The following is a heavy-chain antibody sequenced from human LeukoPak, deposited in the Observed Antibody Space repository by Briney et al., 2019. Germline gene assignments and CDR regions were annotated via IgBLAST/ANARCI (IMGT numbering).Heavy chain of an antibody. D-gene: IGHD6-13*01. J-gene: IGHJ6*03. CDR1: GFNVSSNY. Sequence: GGSLRLSCAASGFNVSSNYMSWVRQAPGKGLEWVSVIYSGGTTYYADPVKGRFTISRDNSKNTLYLQMNSLRAEDTAVYYCARRVAAAGSTGLRYIDVWGKGTTVTVSS. V-gene: IGHV3-66*01. CDR3: ARRVAAAGSTGLRYIDV. CDR2: IYSGGTT.